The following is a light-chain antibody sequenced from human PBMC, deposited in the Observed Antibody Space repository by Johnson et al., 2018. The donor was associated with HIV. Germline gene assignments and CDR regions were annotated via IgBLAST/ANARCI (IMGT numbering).Light chain of an antibody. J-gene: IGLJ1*01. V-gene: IGLV1-51*02. CDR1: SSNIGNNY. Sequence: QSVLTQSPSVSAAPGQKVTISCSGSSSNIGNNYVSWYQQLPGTAPKLLIFKNNERPSGIPDRFSGSKSGTSATLGITGLQTGDEADYYCGTWDFSLSAGGVCGTWTKGTVL. CDR3: GTWDFSLSAGGV. CDR2: KNN.